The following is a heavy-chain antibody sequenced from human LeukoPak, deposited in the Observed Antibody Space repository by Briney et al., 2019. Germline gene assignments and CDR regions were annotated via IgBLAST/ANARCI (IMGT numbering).Heavy chain of an antibody. CDR2: ITGSSTWT. V-gene: IGHV3-23*01. Sequence: GGSLRLSCEASGFTFRTYGMTWVRQAPGKGLEWVSGITGSSTWTYSADSVKGRFTISRDNSKNTPHLQMDSLRAEDTAIYYCARELVSLGTGYFDLWGRGTLVTVSS. D-gene: IGHD7-27*01. CDR1: GFTFRTYG. J-gene: IGHJ2*01. CDR3: ARELVSLGTGYFDL.